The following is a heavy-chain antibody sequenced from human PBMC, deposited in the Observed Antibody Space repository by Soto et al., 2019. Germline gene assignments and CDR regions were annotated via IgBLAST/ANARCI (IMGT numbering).Heavy chain of an antibody. CDR2: IKQDGSEK. CDR1: GFTFSSYW. D-gene: IGHD1-26*01. J-gene: IGHJ6*02. V-gene: IGHV3-7*04. Sequence: GGSLRLSCAASGFTFSSYWMSWVRQAPGKGLEWVANIKQDGSEKYYVDSVKGRFTISRDNAKNSLYLQMNSLRAEDTAVYYCARENLVGAIGPRGYYYYGMDVWGQGTTVTVSS. CDR3: ARENLVGAIGPRGYYYYGMDV.